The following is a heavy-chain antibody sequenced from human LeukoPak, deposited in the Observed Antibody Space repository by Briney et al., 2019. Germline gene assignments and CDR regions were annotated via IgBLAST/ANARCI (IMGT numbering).Heavy chain of an antibody. CDR2: IYYSGST. CDR3: ARVLGGYSYGPHWIDY. V-gene: IGHV4-39*07. Sequence: PSETLSLTCTVSGGSISSSSYYWGWIRQPPGKGLEWIGSIYYSGSTNYNPSLKSRVTISVDTSKNQFSLKLSSVTAADTAVYYCARVLGGYSYGPHWIDYWGQGTLVTVSS. J-gene: IGHJ4*02. CDR1: GGSISSSSYY. D-gene: IGHD5-18*01.